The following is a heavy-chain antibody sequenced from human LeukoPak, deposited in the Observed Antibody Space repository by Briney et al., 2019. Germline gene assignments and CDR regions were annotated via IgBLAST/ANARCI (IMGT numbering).Heavy chain of an antibody. CDR3: ARGSGYCSGGSCYVNWFDP. CDR2: MNPNSGNT. J-gene: IGHJ5*02. V-gene: IGHV1-8*01. D-gene: IGHD2-15*01. CDR1: GYTFTSHD. Sequence: ASVKVSCKASGYTFTSHDINWVRQATGQGLEWMGWMNPNSGNTGYAQKFQGRVTMTRNTSISTAYMELSSLRSEDTAVYYCARGSGYCSGGSCYVNWFDPWGQGTLVTVSS.